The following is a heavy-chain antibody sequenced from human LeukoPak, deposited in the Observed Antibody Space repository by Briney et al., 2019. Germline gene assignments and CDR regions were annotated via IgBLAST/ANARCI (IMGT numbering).Heavy chain of an antibody. CDR2: INTDGSST. D-gene: IGHD3-3*01. V-gene: IGHV3-74*01. Sequence: GGSLRLSCAASGFTFSSYWMHWVRQAPGKGLVWVSRINTDGSSTSYADSVKGRFTISRDNAKNTLYLQMNSLRAEDTAVYYCARDAGPYYDFWSGYVWGQGTRVTVSS. CDR1: GFTFSSYW. J-gene: IGHJ4*02. CDR3: ARDAGPYYDFWSGYV.